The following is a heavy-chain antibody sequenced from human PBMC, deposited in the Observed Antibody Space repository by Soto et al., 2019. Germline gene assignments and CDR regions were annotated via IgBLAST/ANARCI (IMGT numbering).Heavy chain of an antibody. J-gene: IGHJ4*02. CDR2: INGDGSST. CDR3: ARALSSSPV. D-gene: IGHD6-6*01. Sequence: GGSLRLSCAASGFAFSTFWMHWVRQAPGKGLVWVSRINGDGSSTTYADSVKGRFTISRDNAKNTLYLQMNSLRVEDTAIYYCARALSSSPVWGQGSLVTVSS. V-gene: IGHV3-74*01. CDR1: GFAFSTFW.